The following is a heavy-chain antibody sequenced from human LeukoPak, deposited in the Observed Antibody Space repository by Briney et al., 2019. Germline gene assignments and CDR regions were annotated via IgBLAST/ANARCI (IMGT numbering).Heavy chain of an antibody. J-gene: IGHJ6*03. CDR2: IKSKTGGGTR. CDR1: GFRFNNAW. Sequence: MTGGSLRLSCAASGFRFNNAWMSWVRQAPGKGLEWVGRIKSKTGGGTRDYAAPVKGRFTISRDDSKNTLYLQMNSLETEDTAVXXCTTDRSSSWSNEYYYYYMDVWDKGTTVTISS. CDR3: TTDRSSSWSNEYYYYYMDV. D-gene: IGHD6-13*01. V-gene: IGHV3-15*01.